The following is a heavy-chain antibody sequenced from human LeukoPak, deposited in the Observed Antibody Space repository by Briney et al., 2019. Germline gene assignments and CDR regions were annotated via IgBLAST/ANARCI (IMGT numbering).Heavy chain of an antibody. D-gene: IGHD4/OR15-4a*01. V-gene: IGHV4-61*02. CDR1: GGSVSSGTYY. CDR3: ARGQEGDGALLDY. Sequence: PSQTLSLTCTVSGGSVSSGTYYWTWIRQPAGKGLEWIGRIYTSGSTNFNPSLESRVSISLDTSQNQFSLKLSSVTAADTAVYYCARGQEGDGALLDYWGQGTLVTVSS. J-gene: IGHJ4*02. CDR2: IYTSGST.